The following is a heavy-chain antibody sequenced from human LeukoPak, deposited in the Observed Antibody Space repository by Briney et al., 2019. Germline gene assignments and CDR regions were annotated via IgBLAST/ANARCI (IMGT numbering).Heavy chain of an antibody. V-gene: IGHV3-30-3*01. J-gene: IGHJ4*02. D-gene: IGHD4-17*01. CDR2: ISYDGSNK. CDR1: GFTFSSYA. Sequence: GGSLRLSCAASGFTFSSYAMHWVRQAPGKGLEWVAVISYDGSNKYYADSVKGRFTISRDNSKNTLYLQMNSLRAEDTAVYYCARVPPFYGDQLYFDYWGQGTLVTVSS. CDR3: ARVPPFYGDQLYFDY.